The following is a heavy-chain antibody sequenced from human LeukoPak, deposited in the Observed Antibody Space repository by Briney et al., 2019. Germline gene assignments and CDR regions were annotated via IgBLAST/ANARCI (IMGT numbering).Heavy chain of an antibody. CDR1: GGSISSYY. CDR2: IYYSGST. V-gene: IGHV4-59*08. Sequence: KPSETLSLTCTVSGGSISSYYWSWIRQPPGKGLEWIGYIYYSGSTNYNPSLKSRVTISVDTSKNQFSLKLSSVTAADTAVYYCARHNPPDDTSFDYWGQGTLVTVSS. J-gene: IGHJ4*02. D-gene: IGHD3-22*01. CDR3: ARHNPPDDTSFDY.